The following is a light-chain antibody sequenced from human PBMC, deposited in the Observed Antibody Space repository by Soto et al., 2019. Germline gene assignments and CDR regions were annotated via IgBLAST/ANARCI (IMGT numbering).Light chain of an antibody. CDR1: QSISSW. V-gene: IGKV1-5*01. CDR2: DAS. J-gene: IGKJ1*01. Sequence: DTQMTQSPSTLCASVRARVTITCRASQSISSWLAWYQQKPGKAPKLLIYDASYLERGVPSRFSGSGSGTEFTLTISSLQPDDLATYYCQQYNSFWTFGQGTKVDIK. CDR3: QQYNSFWT.